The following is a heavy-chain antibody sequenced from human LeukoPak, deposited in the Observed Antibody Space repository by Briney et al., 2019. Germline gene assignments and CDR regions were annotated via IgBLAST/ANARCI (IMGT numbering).Heavy chain of an antibody. CDR3: ARDRGVATMDY. D-gene: IGHD5-12*01. Sequence: GGSLRLSCAASGFTFSSYAIHWVRQGPGKGLEWVTVISFDGNNKYYADSVKGRFTISRDNSKNTLSLQMNSLRPEDTAVYYCARDRGVATMDYWGQGTLVTVSS. V-gene: IGHV3-30*14. J-gene: IGHJ4*02. CDR1: GFTFSSYA. CDR2: ISFDGNNK.